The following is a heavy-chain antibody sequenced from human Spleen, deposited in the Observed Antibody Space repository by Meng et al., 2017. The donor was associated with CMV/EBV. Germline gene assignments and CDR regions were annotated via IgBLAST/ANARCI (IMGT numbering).Heavy chain of an antibody. J-gene: IGHJ5*02. CDR2: ISSSSSYI. CDR1: TFSSYS. CDR3: ARWGYCSSTSCSTRGRFDP. Sequence: TFSSYSRNWVRQAPGKGLEWVSSISSSSSYIYYADSVKGRFTISRDNAKNSLYLQMNSLRAEDTAVYYCARWGYCSSTSCSTRGRFDPWGQGTLVTVSS. V-gene: IGHV3-21*01. D-gene: IGHD2-2*01.